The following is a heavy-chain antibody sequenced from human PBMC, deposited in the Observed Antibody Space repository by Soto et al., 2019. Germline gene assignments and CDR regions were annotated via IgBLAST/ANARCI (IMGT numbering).Heavy chain of an antibody. V-gene: IGHV4-59*01. D-gene: IGHD3-10*01. CDR3: ARGQYYYGSGSHYYYYGMDV. J-gene: IGHJ6*02. Sequence: SETLSLTCTVSGGSISSYYWSWIRQPPGKGLEWIGYIYYSGSTNYNPSLKSRVTISVDTSKNQFSLKLSSVTAADTAVYYCARGQYYYGSGSHYYYYGMDVWGQGTTVTVSS. CDR1: GGSISSYY. CDR2: IYYSGST.